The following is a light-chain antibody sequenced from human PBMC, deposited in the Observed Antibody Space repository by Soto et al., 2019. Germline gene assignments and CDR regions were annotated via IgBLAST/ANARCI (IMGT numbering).Light chain of an antibody. CDR1: SSDVGGYNY. CDR3: SSYTSSSILYV. J-gene: IGLJ1*01. CDR2: EVS. Sequence: QAWQTHPASVSGSPGHAIAISCTGTSSDVGGYNYVSWYQQHPGKAPKLMIYEVSNRPSGVSNRFSGSKSGNTASLTISGLQAEDEADYYCSSYTSSSILYVFGTGTKVTVL. V-gene: IGLV2-14*01.